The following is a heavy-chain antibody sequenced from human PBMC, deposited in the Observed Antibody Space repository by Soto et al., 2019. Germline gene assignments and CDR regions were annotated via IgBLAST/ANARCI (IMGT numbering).Heavy chain of an antibody. CDR3: ARGIEGWYQGRYYYGMDV. D-gene: IGHD6-19*01. CDR2: IYYSGST. V-gene: IGHV4-61*01. J-gene: IGHJ6*02. CDR1: GGSVSSGSYY. Sequence: QVQLQESGPGLVKPSETLSLTCTVSGGSVSSGSYYWSWIRQPPGKGLEWIGYIYYSGSTNYNPSPQTRVTISVDTSKNRFSLKLSSVTAADTAVYYGARGIEGWYQGRYYYGMDVWGQGTTVTVSS.